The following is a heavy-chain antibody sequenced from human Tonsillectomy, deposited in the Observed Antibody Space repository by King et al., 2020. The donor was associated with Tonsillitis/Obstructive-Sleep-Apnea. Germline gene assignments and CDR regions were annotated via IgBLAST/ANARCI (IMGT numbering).Heavy chain of an antibody. J-gene: IGHJ6*03. CDR3: ARGRPGTTVGLGAANYYMDV. D-gene: IGHD6-25*01. Sequence: QLQESGPGLVKPSETLSLTFTVSCVSVSSVGYYWSWIRQPPGKGLEWIGCIYYSVNTNYNPSLKSRVTISVDTSKNQFSLKLSSVTAADTAVYYCARGRPGTTVGLGAANYYMDVWGKGTTVTVSS. CDR1: CVSVSSVGYY. CDR2: IYYSVNT. V-gene: IGHV4-61*08.